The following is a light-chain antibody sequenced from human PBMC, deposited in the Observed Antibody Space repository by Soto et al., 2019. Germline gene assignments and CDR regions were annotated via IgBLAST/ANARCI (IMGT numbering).Light chain of an antibody. CDR2: DVS. V-gene: IGLV2-14*01. Sequence: QSVLTQPASVSGSPGQSITISCTGTSSDVGGYNYVSWYQQHPGKAPKLMIYDVSNRPSGVSNRFSGSKSGNTASLTISGVPAEDEADYYCSSYTSSSTLYVGFGGGTKLTVL. J-gene: IGLJ2*01. CDR3: SSYTSSSTLYVG. CDR1: SSDVGGYNY.